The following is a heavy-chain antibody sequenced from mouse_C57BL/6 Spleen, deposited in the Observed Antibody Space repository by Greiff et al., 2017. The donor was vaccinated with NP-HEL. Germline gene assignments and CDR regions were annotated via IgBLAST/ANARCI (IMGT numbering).Heavy chain of an antibody. Sequence: QVQLQQPGAELVKPGASVKMSCKASGYTFTSYWITWVKQRPGQGLEWIGDIYPGSGSTNYNEKFKSKATLTVDTSSSTAYMQLSSLTSEDSAVYCCARWGNTVEDYAMDYWGQGTSVTVSS. J-gene: IGHJ4*01. V-gene: IGHV1-55*01. D-gene: IGHD1-1*01. CDR1: GYTFTSYW. CDR3: ARWGNTVEDYAMDY. CDR2: IYPGSGST.